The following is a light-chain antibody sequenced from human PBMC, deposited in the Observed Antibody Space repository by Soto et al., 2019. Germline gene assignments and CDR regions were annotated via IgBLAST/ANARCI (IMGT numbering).Light chain of an antibody. CDR1: SSNIGAGYD. J-gene: IGLJ2*01. CDR2: DNN. V-gene: IGLV1-40*01. Sequence: QSVLTQPPSVSGAPGQRVTISCTGSSSNIGAGYDVHWYQQVPGTAPKLLISDNNNRPSGVPDRFSGSKSGTSAFLAITGLQAEDEADYHCQSYDSSLSGSVFGGGTKVTVL. CDR3: QSYDSSLSGSV.